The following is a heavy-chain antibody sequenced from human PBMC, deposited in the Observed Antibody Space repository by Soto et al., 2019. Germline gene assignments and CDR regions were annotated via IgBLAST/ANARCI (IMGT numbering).Heavy chain of an antibody. D-gene: IGHD3-10*01. Sequence: QVQLVQSGAEVKKPGSSVKVSCKTSGVSFNNNGIGWVRQAPGHGLEWMGGVSPPFRTSNYARKFQGRIPMTAHASTGTVNMELSSLTSEDTAQYYCARVLYYGSGSYSPYGMDVWGQGTTVTVSS. CDR1: GVSFNNNG. V-gene: IGHV1-69*01. J-gene: IGHJ6*02. CDR3: ARVLYYGSGSYSPYGMDV. CDR2: VSPPFRTS.